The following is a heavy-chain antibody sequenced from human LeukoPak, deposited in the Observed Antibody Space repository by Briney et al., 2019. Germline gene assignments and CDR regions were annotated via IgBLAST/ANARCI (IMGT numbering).Heavy chain of an antibody. CDR3: ARDGGSGWYMGRLY. D-gene: IGHD6-19*01. Sequence: ASVKVSCKASGYTFTSYYMHWVRQAPGQALEWLGIINPSGGSTSYAQKFQGRVTMTRDMSTSTVYMELSSLRSEDTAVYYCARDGGSGWYMGRLYWGQGTLVTVSS. J-gene: IGHJ4*02. CDR1: GYTFTSYY. CDR2: INPSGGST. V-gene: IGHV1-46*01.